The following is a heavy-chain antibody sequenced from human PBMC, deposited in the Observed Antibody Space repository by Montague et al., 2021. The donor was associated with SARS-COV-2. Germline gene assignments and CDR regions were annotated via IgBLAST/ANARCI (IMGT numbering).Heavy chain of an antibody. V-gene: IGHV4-59*01. Sequence: SETLSLTCTVSGGSISSYYWSWIRQPPGKGLEWIGYIYHSGSTNYNPSPKSRVTISVDTSKNQFSLKLSSVTAADTAVYYCARGFDNWGQGTMVTVSS. CDR1: GGSISSYY. CDR2: IYHSGST. J-gene: IGHJ3*02. CDR3: ARGFDN.